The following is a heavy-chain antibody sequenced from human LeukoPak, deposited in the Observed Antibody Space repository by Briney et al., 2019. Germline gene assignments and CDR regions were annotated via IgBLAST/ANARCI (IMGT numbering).Heavy chain of an antibody. CDR2: ISYDGSNK. CDR3: AKDLKPAPLGWNDRGAFDI. CDR1: GFTFSSYG. Sequence: PGRSLRLSCAASGFTFSSYGMHWVRQAPGKGLEWVAVISYDGSNKYYADSVKGRFTISRDNSKNTLYLQMNSLRAEDTAVYYCAKDLKPAPLGWNDRGAFDIWGQGTMVTVSS. V-gene: IGHV3-30*18. D-gene: IGHD1-1*01. J-gene: IGHJ3*02.